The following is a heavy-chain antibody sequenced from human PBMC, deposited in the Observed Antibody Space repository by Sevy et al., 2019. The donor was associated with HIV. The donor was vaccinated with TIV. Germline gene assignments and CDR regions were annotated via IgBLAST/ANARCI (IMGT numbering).Heavy chain of an antibody. V-gene: IGHV1-24*01. D-gene: IGHD3-22*01. Sequence: ASVKVSCKVSGYTLTELSMHWLRQAPGKGLEWVGSFDPEDGETVYEHNFQGRVSMTEDTSTDTAYMEVISLKFEETVVYYCATTKDYYDSSGYPFDYWGQGTLVTVSS. CDR2: FDPEDGET. CDR1: GYTLTELS. J-gene: IGHJ4*02. CDR3: ATTKDYYDSSGYPFDY.